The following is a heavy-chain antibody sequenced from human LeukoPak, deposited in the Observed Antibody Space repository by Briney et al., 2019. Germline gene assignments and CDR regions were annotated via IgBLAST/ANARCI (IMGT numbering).Heavy chain of an antibody. CDR1: GFRFSYHD. CDR2: IGAAGAHT. J-gene: IGHJ3*02. CDR3: SRELGGTKSGGFDI. D-gene: IGHD6-19*01. V-gene: IGHV3-64*02. Sequence: GGSLRLSCAASGFRFSYHDMHWVRQAPGKGLEFVSSIGAAGAHTFYADSVKGRFTISRDNFQSTMYLQMDGLRPEDSAVYYCSRELGGTKSGGFDIWGKGTVVTVSS.